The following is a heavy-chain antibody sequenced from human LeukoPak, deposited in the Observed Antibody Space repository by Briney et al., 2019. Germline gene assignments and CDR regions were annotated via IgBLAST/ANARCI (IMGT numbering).Heavy chain of an antibody. CDR1: GFTFSSYS. V-gene: IGHV3-21*01. CDR2: ISSSSSYI. Sequence: GGSLRLSCAASGFTFSSYSMNWVRQAPGKGLEWVSSISSSSSYIYYADSVKGRFTISRDIAKNSLYLQMNSLRAEDTAVYYCASSTVTFYYYYMDVWGKGTTVTVSS. J-gene: IGHJ6*03. D-gene: IGHD4-17*01. CDR3: ASSTVTFYYYYMDV.